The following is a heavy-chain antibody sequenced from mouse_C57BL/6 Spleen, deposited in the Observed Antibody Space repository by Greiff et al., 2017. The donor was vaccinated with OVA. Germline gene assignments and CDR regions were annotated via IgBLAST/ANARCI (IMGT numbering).Heavy chain of an antibody. Sequence: EVQLQESGPGMVKPSQSLSLTCTVPGYSITSGYDWHWIRHFPGNKLEWLGYISYSGSTNYNPSLKSRISITHDTSKNHFFLKLNSVTTEDTATYYCARGSNWDEAWFAYWGQGTLVTVSA. CDR3: ARGSNWDEAWFAY. V-gene: IGHV3-1*01. J-gene: IGHJ3*01. CDR1: GYSITSGYD. D-gene: IGHD4-1*01. CDR2: ISYSGST.